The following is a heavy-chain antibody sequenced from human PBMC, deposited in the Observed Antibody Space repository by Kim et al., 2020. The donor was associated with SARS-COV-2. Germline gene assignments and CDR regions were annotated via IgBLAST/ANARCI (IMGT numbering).Heavy chain of an antibody. Sequence: GGSLRLSCAASGFMFSSYNMNWVRQAPGKGLEWVAYIDSDGNSMYYADSVNGRFTISRDNAKNSLYLQMNNLRVEDTALYYCASLYYDTSGYDDWVQGTL. D-gene: IGHD3-22*01. CDR3: ASLYYDTSGYDD. J-gene: IGHJ4*02. V-gene: IGHV3-48*03. CDR2: IDSDGNSM. CDR1: GFMFSSYN.